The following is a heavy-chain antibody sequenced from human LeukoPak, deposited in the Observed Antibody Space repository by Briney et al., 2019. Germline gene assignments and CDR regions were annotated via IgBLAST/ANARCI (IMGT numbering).Heavy chain of an antibody. V-gene: IGHV3-64*01. J-gene: IGHJ6*03. CDR1: GFTFSSYA. CDR2: ISSNGGST. Sequence: GGSLRLSSAASGFTFSSYAMHWVRQAPGKGLEYVSAISSNGGSTYYANSVKGRFTISRDNSKNTLYLQMGSLRAEDMAVYYCARGVEYCSSTSCYSLMDVWGKGTTVTVSS. D-gene: IGHD2-2*01. CDR3: ARGVEYCSSTSCYSLMDV.